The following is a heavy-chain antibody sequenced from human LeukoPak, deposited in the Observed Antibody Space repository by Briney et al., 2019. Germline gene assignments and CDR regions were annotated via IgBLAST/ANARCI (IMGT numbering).Heavy chain of an antibody. CDR1: GGSFSSYY. CDR3: ARLTYSNNWYFRRGLDNWFDP. J-gene: IGHJ5*02. D-gene: IGHD6-13*01. V-gene: IGHV4-34*01. Sequence: SETLSLTCAVYGGSFSSYYWTWIRQPPGKGLEWIGEINHSGSANYNPSLKSRVTISVDASKSQFSLRLSSVTAADTAVYYCARLTYSNNWYFRRGLDNWFDPWGQGTLVTVSS. CDR2: INHSGSA.